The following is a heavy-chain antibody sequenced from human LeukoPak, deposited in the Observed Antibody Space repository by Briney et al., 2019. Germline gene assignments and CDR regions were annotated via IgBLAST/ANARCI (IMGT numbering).Heavy chain of an antibody. Sequence: GGSLRLSCAASGFTFTSYSMNWVRQAPGKGLEWVSTISGGGGRTYYADSVKGRFTISRDNSKNTLYLQVNSLRAEDTAVYYCAKGGKGDVTPFDYWGQGTLVTVSS. CDR2: ISGGGGRT. CDR1: GFTFTSYS. J-gene: IGHJ4*02. D-gene: IGHD3-16*01. V-gene: IGHV3-23*01. CDR3: AKGGKGDVTPFDY.